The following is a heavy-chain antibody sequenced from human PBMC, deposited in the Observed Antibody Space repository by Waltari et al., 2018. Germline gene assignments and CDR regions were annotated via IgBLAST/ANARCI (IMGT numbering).Heavy chain of an antibody. CDR2: IYYSGST. V-gene: IGHV4-59*01. Sequence: QVQLQESGPGLVKPSETLSLTCTVSGGSISSYYWSWLRQPPGKGLEWIGYIYYSGSTNYNPSLKSRVTISVDTSKNQFSLKLSSVTAADTAVYYCAGGGGSYFSFDIWGQGTMVTVSS. CDR1: GGSISSYY. J-gene: IGHJ3*02. CDR3: AGGGGSYFSFDI. D-gene: IGHD1-26*01.